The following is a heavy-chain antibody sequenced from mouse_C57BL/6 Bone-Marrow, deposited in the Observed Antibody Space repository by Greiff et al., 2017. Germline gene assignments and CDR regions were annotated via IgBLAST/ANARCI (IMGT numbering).Heavy chain of an antibody. Sequence: QVQLQRPGAELVRPGSSVKLSCKASGYTFTSYWMHWVKQRPIQGLEWIGNIDPSDSETHYNQKFKDKATLTVDKSSSTAYMQLSSLTSEDSAVYYCARDYYGSSRGWYFDVWGTGTTVTVSS. CDR2: IDPSDSET. J-gene: IGHJ1*03. V-gene: IGHV1-52*01. CDR3: ARDYYGSSRGWYFDV. D-gene: IGHD1-1*01. CDR1: GYTFTSYW.